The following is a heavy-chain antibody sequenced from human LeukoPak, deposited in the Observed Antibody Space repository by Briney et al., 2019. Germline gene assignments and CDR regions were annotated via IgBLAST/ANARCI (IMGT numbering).Heavy chain of an antibody. V-gene: IGHV1-2*06. Sequence: ASVKVSCKASGYTFTGYCMHWVRQAPGQGLEWMGRINPNSGGTNYAQKFQGRVTMTRDMSISTAYMELSRLRSDDTAVYYCASYYYDSSGYSFDYWGQGTLVTVSS. CDR3: ASYYYDSSGYSFDY. CDR2: INPNSGGT. J-gene: IGHJ4*02. CDR1: GYTFTGYC. D-gene: IGHD3-22*01.